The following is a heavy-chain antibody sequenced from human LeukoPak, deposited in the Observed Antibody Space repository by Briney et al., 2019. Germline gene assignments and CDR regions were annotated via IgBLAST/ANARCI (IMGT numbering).Heavy chain of an antibody. CDR1: GYTFTSYY. CDR3: ARDWGYSGYDAITFDY. J-gene: IGHJ4*02. CDR2: INPSGDRT. V-gene: IGHV1-46*01. D-gene: IGHD5-12*01. Sequence: GASVKASCKASGYTFTSYYIHWLRQAPGQGLEWRGIINPSGDRTSYAQKFQGRVTMTTDTSTSTAYMELRSLRSDDTAVYYCARDWGYSGYDAITFDYWGQGTLVTVSS.